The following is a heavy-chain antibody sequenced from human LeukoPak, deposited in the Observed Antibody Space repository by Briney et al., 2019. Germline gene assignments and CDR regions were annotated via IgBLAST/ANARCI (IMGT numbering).Heavy chain of an antibody. CDR3: ARLTTTYYYDSSGYYFFDY. CDR2: IYYTGST. Sequence: SETLSLTCAVSGGSMSSFHWSWVRQPPGKGLECIGYIYYTGSTNYSPSLKSRVTISVDTSKSQFSLKLSSVTAADTAVYYCARLTTTYYYDSSGYYFFDYWGQGTLVTVSS. CDR1: GGSMSSFH. V-gene: IGHV4-59*08. J-gene: IGHJ4*02. D-gene: IGHD3-22*01.